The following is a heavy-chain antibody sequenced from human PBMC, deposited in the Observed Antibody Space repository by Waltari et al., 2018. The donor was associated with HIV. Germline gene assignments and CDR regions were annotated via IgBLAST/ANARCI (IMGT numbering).Heavy chain of an antibody. CDR2: IYPFDSDT. D-gene: IGHD3-22*01. CDR3: ARLFYYDTTGYINNAFDI. Sequence: VQLVQSGAAVRQSGESLKISCEASGYTFTNYWIACVCQMSGEGLEWMGIIYPFDSDTRYNPSFEGQITISADKSLATAYLEWSNLNASDAAIYYCARLFYYDTTGYINNAFDIWGQGTVVTVS. V-gene: IGHV5-51*01. J-gene: IGHJ3*02. CDR1: GYTFTNYW.